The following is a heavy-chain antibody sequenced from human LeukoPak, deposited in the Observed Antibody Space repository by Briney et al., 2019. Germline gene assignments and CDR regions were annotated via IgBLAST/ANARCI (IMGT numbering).Heavy chain of an antibody. CDR3: ALVGEFSDFDF. CDR2: ILHDGSNK. D-gene: IGHD3-10*01. J-gene: IGHJ4*02. CDR1: GITFISNG. V-gene: IGHV3-30*02. Sequence: GGSLRLSCAASGITFISNGMNWVRQAPGKGLEWVAFILHDGSNKNYAGSVKRRFTISRDTSTNTLYLQLTSLRVDDTAVYYCALVGEFSDFDFWGQGTLVTVSS.